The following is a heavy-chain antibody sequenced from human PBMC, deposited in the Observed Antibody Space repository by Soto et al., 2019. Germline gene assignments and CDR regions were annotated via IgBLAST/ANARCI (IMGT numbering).Heavy chain of an antibody. Sequence: GASVKVSCKASGYTFTSYGISWVRQAPGQGLEWMGWISAYNGNTNYAQKLQGRVTMTTDTSTSTAYMELRSLRSDDTAVYYCARDYTGGSSSPAGYYFDYWGQGTLVTVSS. J-gene: IGHJ4*02. CDR3: ARDYTGGSSSPAGYYFDY. CDR2: ISAYNGNT. V-gene: IGHV1-18*01. D-gene: IGHD1-26*01. CDR1: GYTFTSYG.